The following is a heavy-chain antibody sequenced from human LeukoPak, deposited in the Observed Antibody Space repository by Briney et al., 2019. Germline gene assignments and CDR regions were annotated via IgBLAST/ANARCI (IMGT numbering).Heavy chain of an antibody. Sequence: SQTLSLTCTVSGGSISSGSYYWSWIRQPAGKGLEWSGRIYTSGSTNYNPSLKSRVTISVDTSKNQFSLKLSSVTAADTAVYYCARGDDFWSGYFDYWGQGTLVTVSS. CDR1: GGSISSGSYY. CDR3: ARGDDFWSGYFDY. CDR2: IYTSGST. D-gene: IGHD3-3*01. J-gene: IGHJ4*02. V-gene: IGHV4-61*02.